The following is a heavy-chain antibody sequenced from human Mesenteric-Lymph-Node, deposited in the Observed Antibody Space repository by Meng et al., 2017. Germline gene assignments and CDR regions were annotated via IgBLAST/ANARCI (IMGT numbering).Heavy chain of an antibody. D-gene: IGHD4-17*01. Sequence: GESLKISCAASGFTFSNAWMSWVRQAPGKGLEWVGRIKSKTDGGTTDYAAPVKGRFTISRDDSKNTLYLQMNSLRAEDTAVYYCARDEDDYGDYGGEVYWGQGTLVTVSS. CDR2: IKSKTDGGTT. CDR1: GFTFSNAW. V-gene: IGHV3-15*01. CDR3: ARDEDDYGDYGGEVY. J-gene: IGHJ4*02.